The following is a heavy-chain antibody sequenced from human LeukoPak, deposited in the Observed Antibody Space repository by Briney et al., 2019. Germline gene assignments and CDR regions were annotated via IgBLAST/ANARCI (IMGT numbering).Heavy chain of an antibody. CDR1: GFTFSSYE. V-gene: IGHV3-48*03. Sequence: PGGSLRLSCAASGFTFSSYEMNWVRQAPGKGLGWVSYISSSGSTIYYADSVKGRFTISRDNAKNPLYLQMNSLRAEDTAVYYCAEHGITMIGGVWGKGTPVTISS. CDR3: AEHGITMIGGV. J-gene: IGHJ6*04. CDR2: ISSSGSTI. D-gene: IGHD3-10*02.